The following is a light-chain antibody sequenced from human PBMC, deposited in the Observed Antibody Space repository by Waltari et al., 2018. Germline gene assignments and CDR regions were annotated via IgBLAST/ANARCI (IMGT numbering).Light chain of an antibody. V-gene: IGKV1-39*01. J-gene: IGKJ1*01. CDR2: AAS. CDR1: QSISSY. CDR3: QQSYSRGT. Sequence: DIQMTQSPSSLSASVGDRVTITCRASQSISSYLNWYQQKPGKPPKLLIYAASSLQSGVPSRFSGSGSGTDFTLTISSLQPEDFATYYCQQSYSRGTFGQGTKVEIK.